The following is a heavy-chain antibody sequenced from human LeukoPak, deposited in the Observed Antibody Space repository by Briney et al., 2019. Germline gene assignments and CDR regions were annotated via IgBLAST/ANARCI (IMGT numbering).Heavy chain of an antibody. CDR2: IYTSGST. D-gene: IGHD2-2*01. Sequence: SETLSLTCTVSGGSISTFYWVWIRQPAGKGLEWIGRIYTSGSTNYNPSLKSRVTISVDTSKNQFSLKLSSVIAADTAVYYCARTTEGYCSSASCFGFSYSYYMDVWGKGTTVTISS. CDR1: GGSISTFY. J-gene: IGHJ6*03. V-gene: IGHV4-4*07. CDR3: ARTTEGYCSSASCFGFSYSYYMDV.